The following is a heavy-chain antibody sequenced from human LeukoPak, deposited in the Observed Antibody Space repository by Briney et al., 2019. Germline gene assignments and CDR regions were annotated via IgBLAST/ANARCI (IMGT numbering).Heavy chain of an antibody. Sequence: GGSLRLSCAASGFTFSSYSMNWVRQAPGKGLEWVSSISSSSSYIYYADSVKGRFTISRDNAKNSLYLQMNSLRAEDTAVYYCARPMTTVTTGDNWGQGTLVTVSS. CDR2: ISSSSSYI. CDR1: GFTFSSYS. D-gene: IGHD4-17*01. CDR3: ARPMTTVTTGDN. V-gene: IGHV3-21*01. J-gene: IGHJ4*02.